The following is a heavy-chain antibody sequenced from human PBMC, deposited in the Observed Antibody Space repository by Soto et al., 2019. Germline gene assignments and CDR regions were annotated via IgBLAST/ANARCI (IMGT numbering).Heavy chain of an antibody. D-gene: IGHD2-8*01. CDR2: IYPGDSDT. CDR1: GCSFTIYW. CDR3: ARHVSPGSTGAFDV. J-gene: IGHJ3*01. Sequence: ESLKISCKGPGCSFTIYWFGREHQMPGKGLEWMGGIYPGDSDTRYSPSFQGQVTISADKSISTAYLQWSSLKASDTAIYYCARHVSPGSTGAFDVWGQGTMVTV. V-gene: IGHV5-51*07.